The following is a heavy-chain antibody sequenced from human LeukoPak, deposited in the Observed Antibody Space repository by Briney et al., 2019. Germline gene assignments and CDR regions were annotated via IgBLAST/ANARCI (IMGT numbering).Heavy chain of an antibody. J-gene: IGHJ4*02. D-gene: IGHD5-12*01. V-gene: IGHV3-30*02. CDR2: IRYDGSNK. CDR1: GFTFSSYG. CDR3: ASIASSGPRLFDY. Sequence: PGGSLRLSCAASGFTFSSYGMHWVRQAPGKGLEWVAFIRYDGSNKYYADSVKGRFTISRDNSKNTLYLQMNSLRAEDTAVYYCASIASSGPRLFDYWGQGTLVTVSS.